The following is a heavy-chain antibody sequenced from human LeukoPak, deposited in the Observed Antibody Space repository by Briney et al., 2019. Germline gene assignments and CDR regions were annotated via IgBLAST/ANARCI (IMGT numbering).Heavy chain of an antibody. CDR3: VKVGDSGYGEYYQH. CDR2: ISSAGGTT. J-gene: IGHJ1*01. Sequence: GGSLRLSCSASGFTFRDYPLHWVRQAPGEGLQYVSAISSAGGTTYYADSVRGRFTISRDNSKNTLYLQMSSLRAEDTALYYCVKVGDSGYGEYYQHWGQGTLVTVSS. CDR1: GFTFRDYP. D-gene: IGHD5-12*01. V-gene: IGHV3-64D*06.